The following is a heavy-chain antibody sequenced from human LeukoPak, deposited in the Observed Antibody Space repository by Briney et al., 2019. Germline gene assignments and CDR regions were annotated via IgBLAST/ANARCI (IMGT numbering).Heavy chain of an antibody. CDR2: IYDGGST. CDR3: ARDHNWHISYNYYYGMDV. Sequence: GGSLRLSCAASGFTVSSYYMTWVRQAPGKGLEWVSIIYDGGSTYYAASVKGRFSISRDSSKNTLFLQMNSLRAEDTAVYHCARDHNWHISYNYYYGMDVWGQGTTVTVSS. CDR1: GFTVSSYY. D-gene: IGHD2-21*01. J-gene: IGHJ6*02. V-gene: IGHV3-66*01.